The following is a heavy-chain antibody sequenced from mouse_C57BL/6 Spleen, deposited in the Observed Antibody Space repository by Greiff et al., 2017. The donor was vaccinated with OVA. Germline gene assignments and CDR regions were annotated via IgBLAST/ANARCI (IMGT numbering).Heavy chain of an antibody. CDR3: ANYGSSYRFAY. Sequence: QVQLQQPGAELVKPGASVKLSCKASGYTFTSYWMNWVKQRPGQGLEWIGMIHPNSGSTNYNEKFKSKATLTVDKSSSTAYMQLSSLTSEDSAVYYFANYGSSYRFAYWGQGTLVTVSA. V-gene: IGHV1-64*01. CDR1: GYTFTSYW. J-gene: IGHJ3*01. CDR2: IHPNSGST. D-gene: IGHD1-1*01.